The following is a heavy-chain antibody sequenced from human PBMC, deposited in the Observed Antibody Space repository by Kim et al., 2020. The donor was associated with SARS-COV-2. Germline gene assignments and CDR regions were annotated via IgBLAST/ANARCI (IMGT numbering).Heavy chain of an antibody. V-gene: IGHV3-23*01. Sequence: ADYVKGRFTLSRNNSKNTLYLQMNRLRAEDTAVYYCAKDAIQSPEHELFDYWGQGTLVTVSS. CDR3: AKDAIQSPEHELFDY. D-gene: IGHD1-7*01. J-gene: IGHJ4*02.